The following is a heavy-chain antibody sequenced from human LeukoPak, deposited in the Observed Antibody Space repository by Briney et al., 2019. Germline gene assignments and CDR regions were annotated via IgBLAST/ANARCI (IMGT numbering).Heavy chain of an antibody. V-gene: IGHV3-23*01. J-gene: IGHJ6*02. CDR1: GFTFSSYA. Sequence: PGGSLRLSCAASGFTFSSYAMSWVRQAPGKGLEWVSAISGSGGSTYYADSVKGRFTISRDNAKNTLYLQMNTLRVEDTAVNYCTRDLMDYDVSTGLHHYYMDVWGQGTTVTVSS. D-gene: IGHD3-9*01. CDR3: TRDLMDYDVSTGLHHYYMDV. CDR2: ISGSGGST.